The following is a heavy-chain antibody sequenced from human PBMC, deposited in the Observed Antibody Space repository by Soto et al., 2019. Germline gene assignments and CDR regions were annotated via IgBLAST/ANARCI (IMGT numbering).Heavy chain of an antibody. Sequence: QVQLVQSGAEVKRPGSSVQVSCKASGGAFNNYAIYWVRQVPGQGLEWLGTIVPVFPSVYYAPRFQARLTITADGATYTEYMMITCLKSEDAAVYYCAREMPSTAATWFYYGLNVWGQGTSVTVSS. CDR2: IVPVFPSV. J-gene: IGHJ6*02. CDR3: AREMPSTAATWFYYGLNV. D-gene: IGHD6-25*01. CDR1: GGAFNNYA. V-gene: IGHV1-69*18.